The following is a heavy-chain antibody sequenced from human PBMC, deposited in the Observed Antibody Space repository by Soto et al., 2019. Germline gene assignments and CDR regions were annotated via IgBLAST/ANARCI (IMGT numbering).Heavy chain of an antibody. V-gene: IGHV3-13*01. CDR1: GFTFSSYD. J-gene: IGHJ6*02. Sequence: GGSLRLSCAASGFTFSSYDMHWVRQATGKGLEWVSAIGTAGDTYSVGSVKGRFTISRENAKNSLYLQMNSLRVEDTAVYYCARDYGDYTYRDGMDVWGQGTTVTVSS. CDR3: ARDYGDYTYRDGMDV. CDR2: IGTAGDT. D-gene: IGHD4-17*01.